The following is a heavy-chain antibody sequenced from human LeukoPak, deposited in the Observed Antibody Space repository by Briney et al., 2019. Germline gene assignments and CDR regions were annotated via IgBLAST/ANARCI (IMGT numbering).Heavy chain of an antibody. CDR2: IYTSGST. V-gene: IGHV4-61*02. J-gene: IGHJ1*01. CDR3: ARGLAAAGIMDAEYFQH. Sequence: SETLSLTCTVSGGSISSGSYYWSWIRQPAGKGLEWIGRIYTSGSTNYNPALKSRVTISVDTSKNQFSLKLSSVTAADTAVYYCARGLAAAGIMDAEYFQHWGQGTLVTVSS. CDR1: GGSISSGSYY. D-gene: IGHD6-13*01.